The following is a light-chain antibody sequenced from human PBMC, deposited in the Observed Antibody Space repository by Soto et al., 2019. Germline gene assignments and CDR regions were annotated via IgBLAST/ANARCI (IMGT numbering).Light chain of an antibody. CDR3: AAWDDSLNGVV. J-gene: IGLJ2*01. Sequence: QSVLTQPPSASGTPGQRVTISCSGSSSNIGSNTVNWYQQLPGTAPKLLIYSHNQRPSGVPDRFSGSKSGTSASLAISGLQSEDEADYYCAAWDDSLNGVVFGGGTQLIVL. V-gene: IGLV1-44*01. CDR1: SSNIGSNT. CDR2: SHN.